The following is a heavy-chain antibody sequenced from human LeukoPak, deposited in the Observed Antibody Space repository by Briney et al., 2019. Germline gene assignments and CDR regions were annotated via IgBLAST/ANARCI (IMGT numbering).Heavy chain of an antibody. D-gene: IGHD2-15*01. J-gene: IGHJ5*01. CDR3: TKSLDCSRATCDS. Sequence: GGSLRLSCAASGFIFSNAWMSWVRRAPGKGLEWVGRIRSKTDGGTSDYAAPVKGRFTISRDDSKNTLYLEMRSLNTEDTAVYYCTKSLDCSRATCDSWGQGTLVTVSS. CDR1: GFIFSNAW. CDR2: IRSKTDGGTS. V-gene: IGHV3-15*01.